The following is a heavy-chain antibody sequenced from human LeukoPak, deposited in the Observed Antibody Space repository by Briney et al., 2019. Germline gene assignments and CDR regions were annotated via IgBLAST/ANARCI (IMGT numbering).Heavy chain of an antibody. Sequence: GASVKVSCKASGGTFSSYAISWVRQAPGQGLEWMGRIIPIFGTANYAQKFQGRVTITTDESTSTAYMELSSLRSEDTAVYYCARPPVVGRTEYFQHWGQGTLVTVSS. CDR1: GGTFSSYA. D-gene: IGHD1-26*01. CDR2: IIPIFGTA. V-gene: IGHV1-69*05. J-gene: IGHJ1*01. CDR3: ARPPVVGRTEYFQH.